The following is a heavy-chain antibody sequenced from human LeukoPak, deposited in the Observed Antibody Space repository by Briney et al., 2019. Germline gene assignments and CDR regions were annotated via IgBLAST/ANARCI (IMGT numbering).Heavy chain of an antibody. D-gene: IGHD2-15*01. CDR1: GDSINSSNYY. CDR3: ARLSGYCSGGGCYNYFDY. J-gene: IGHJ4*02. CDR2: ICYSGSA. V-gene: IGHV4-39*01. Sequence: SETLSLTCTVSGDSINSSNYYWGWIRQPPGKGLEWIGNICYSGSAYNNPSLQSRVTISVDTSKNQFSLKLSSVTATDTAVYYCARLSGYCSGGGCYNYFDYWGQGTPVTVSS.